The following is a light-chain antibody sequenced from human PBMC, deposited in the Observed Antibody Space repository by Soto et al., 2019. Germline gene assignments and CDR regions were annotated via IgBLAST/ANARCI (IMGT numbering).Light chain of an antibody. CDR2: EVS. CDR3: CSYAGSITFYV. J-gene: IGLJ1*01. Sequence: QSALTQPASVSGSTGQSVTITRTGTSSGVGSYNLISWYQQYPGKAPKLMIYEVSKRPSGVSNRFSGSKSGNTPALTISGLQAEDEADYYCCSYAGSITFYVSGTGTQLTVL. V-gene: IGLV2-23*02. CDR1: SSGVGSYNL.